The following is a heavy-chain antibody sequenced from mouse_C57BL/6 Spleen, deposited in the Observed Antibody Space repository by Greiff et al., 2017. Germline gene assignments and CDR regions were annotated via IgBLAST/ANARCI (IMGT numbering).Heavy chain of an antibody. D-gene: IGHD3-3*01. CDR1: GYTFTDYY. CDR2: INPNNGGT. V-gene: IGHV1-26*01. CDR3: ATRGLGYFDY. J-gene: IGHJ2*01. Sequence: EVQLQQSGPELVKPGASVKISCKASGYTFTDYYMNWVKQSHGKSLEWIGDINPNNGGTSYNQKFKGKATLTVDKSSSTAYMELRSLTSEDSAVYYCATRGLGYFDYWGQGTTLTVSS.